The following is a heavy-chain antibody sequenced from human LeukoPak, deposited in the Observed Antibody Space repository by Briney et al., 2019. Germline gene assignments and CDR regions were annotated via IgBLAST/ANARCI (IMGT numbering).Heavy chain of an antibody. CDR2: ISGSGGST. Sequence: TGGSLRLSCAASGFTFSSYAMSGVRQAPGKGLEWVSAISGSGGSTYYADSVKGRFTISRDNSKNTLHLQMNSLRAEDTAVYYCAKDAPPGYSSGWYVRYFDYWGQGTLVTVSS. D-gene: IGHD6-19*01. V-gene: IGHV3-23*01. CDR1: GFTFSSYA. CDR3: AKDAPPGYSSGWYVRYFDY. J-gene: IGHJ4*02.